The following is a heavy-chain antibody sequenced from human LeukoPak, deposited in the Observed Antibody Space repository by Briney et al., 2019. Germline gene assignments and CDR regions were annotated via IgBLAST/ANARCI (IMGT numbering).Heavy chain of an antibody. V-gene: IGHV3-53*01. Sequence: PGGSLRLSCAASGITVSSNYMSWVRQAPGKGLEWVSVISSGGNTYYADSVKGRFTISRDNSKNTLYLQMNSLRAEDTAVYDCARDTPSDYWGQGTLVTVSS. CDR1: GITVSSNY. J-gene: IGHJ4*02. CDR3: ARDTPSDY. CDR2: ISSGGNT.